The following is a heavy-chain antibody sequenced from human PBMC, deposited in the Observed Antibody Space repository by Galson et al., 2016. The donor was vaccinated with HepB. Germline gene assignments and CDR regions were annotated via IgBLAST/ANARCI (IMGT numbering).Heavy chain of an antibody. CDR2: LNWNGGST. D-gene: IGHD3-16*02. Sequence: SLRLSCATSRFTFSDHYVGWVRQAPGKGLEWVSGLNWNGGSTAYADSVKGRFTISRDNAKNSLYLQMNSLGAEDTALYYCARGNYVWGNYRYTLDYWGQGTLVTVSS. CDR1: RFTFSDHY. V-gene: IGHV3-20*04. CDR3: ARGNYVWGNYRYTLDY. J-gene: IGHJ4*02.